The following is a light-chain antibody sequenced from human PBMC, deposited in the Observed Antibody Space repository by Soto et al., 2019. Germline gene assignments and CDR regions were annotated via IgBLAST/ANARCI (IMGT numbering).Light chain of an antibody. J-gene: IGKJ2*01. CDR3: QQSDSFPHT. CDR2: AAS. Sequence: DIQMTQSQSSVSASVGDRVTITCRASQGISNWLAWYQQKAGQAPKLLIYAASGLHSGVPSRFSGSGSGTDFTLTISSLQPEDFATYFCQQSDSFPHTFGRGTKLEI. CDR1: QGISNW. V-gene: IGKV1-12*01.